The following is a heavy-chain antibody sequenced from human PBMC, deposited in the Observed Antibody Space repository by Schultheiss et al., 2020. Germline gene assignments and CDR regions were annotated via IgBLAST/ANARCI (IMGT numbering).Heavy chain of an antibody. J-gene: IGHJ6*02. D-gene: IGHD4-17*01. CDR2: MNPNSGNT. Sequence: ASVKVSCKASGYTFTSYDINWVRQATGQGLEWMGWMNPNSGNTGYAQKFQGRVTMTRNTSISTAYMELSRLRSDDTAVYYCARNYGDYYYYGMDVWGQGTTVTVSS. CDR3: ARNYGDYYYYGMDV. V-gene: IGHV1-8*01. CDR1: GYTFTSYD.